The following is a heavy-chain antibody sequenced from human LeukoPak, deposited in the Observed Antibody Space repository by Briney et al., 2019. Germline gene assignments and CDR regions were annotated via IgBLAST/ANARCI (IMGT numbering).Heavy chain of an antibody. J-gene: IGHJ4*02. D-gene: IGHD4/OR15-4a*01. V-gene: IGHV3-53*01. CDR2: IYSGGST. CDR3: ARRAGAYSHPYDY. CDR1: GFTVSSDS. Sequence: GGSLRLSCTVSGFTVSSDSMSWVRQAPGNGLEWVSFIYSGGSTHYSDSVKGRFTISRDNSKNTLYLQMNSLRAEDTAVYYCARRAGAYSHPYDYWGQGTLVTVSS.